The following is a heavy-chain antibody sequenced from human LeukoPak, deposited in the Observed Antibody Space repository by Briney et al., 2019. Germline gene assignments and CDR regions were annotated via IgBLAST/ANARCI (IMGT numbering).Heavy chain of an antibody. D-gene: IGHD1-26*01. CDR1: GFTFSSYA. V-gene: IGHV3-23*01. J-gene: IGHJ4*02. Sequence: PGGSLRFSCAASGFTFSSYAMSWVRQAPGKGLEWVSAISGSGGSTYYADSVKGRFTISRDNSKNTLYLQMNSLRAEDTAVYYCAKPSVRIISGSYPDYWGQGTLVTVSS. CDR3: AKPSVRIISGSYPDY. CDR2: ISGSGGST.